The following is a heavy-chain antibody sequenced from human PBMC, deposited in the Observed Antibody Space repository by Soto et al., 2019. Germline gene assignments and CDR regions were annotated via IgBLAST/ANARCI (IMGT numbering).Heavy chain of an antibody. CDR2: INGNGSNR. J-gene: IGHJ6*02. Sequence: EVQLVESGGGLVQPGGSLRLSCAASGFTFSSYWMHWVRQGPGKGLGWVSRINGNGSNRSYADSVKGRFTISRDNAKNTLYLQMNSLRAEDTAVYYCARDPYGLDVWGQGTTVTVSS. CDR3: ARDPYGLDV. CDR1: GFTFSSYW. V-gene: IGHV3-74*01.